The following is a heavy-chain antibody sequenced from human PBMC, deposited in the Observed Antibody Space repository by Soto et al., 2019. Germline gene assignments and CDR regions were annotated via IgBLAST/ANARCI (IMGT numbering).Heavy chain of an antibody. CDR2: INYSGNT. D-gene: IGHD1-1*01. Sequence: QVQLQPWCAGLLKPSDTLSLTCAVYGESLSGYYGNWIRQSPGKGLEWIGEINYSGNTNYNPSLKSRVTISIDTSTNQVSLNLISVTAADTAVYYCARTRNLDVWGQGTTVMVSS. CDR3: ARTRNLDV. CDR1: GESLSGYY. J-gene: IGHJ6*02. V-gene: IGHV4-34*01.